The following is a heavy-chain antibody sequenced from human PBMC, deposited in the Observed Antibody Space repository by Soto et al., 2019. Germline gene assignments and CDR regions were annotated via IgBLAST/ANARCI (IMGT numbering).Heavy chain of an antibody. CDR1: GGSISRGDYY. D-gene: IGHD6-25*01. CDR2: IYYRAMP. J-gene: IGHJ4*02. CDR3: ARGSALLFYYFDF. Sequence: SETLSLTCNVSGGSISRGDYYWSWLRQPPGKGLEWIGYIYYRAMPYYNPSLKSRVSISVDTSKNKFSLTMTSVTAADTAVYYCARGSALLFYYFDFWGQGNQVTVS. V-gene: IGHV4-30-4*01.